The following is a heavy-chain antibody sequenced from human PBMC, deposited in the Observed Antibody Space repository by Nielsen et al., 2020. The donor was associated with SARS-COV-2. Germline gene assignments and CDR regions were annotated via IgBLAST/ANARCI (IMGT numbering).Heavy chain of an antibody. CDR1: GGSISSSSYY. J-gene: IGHJ4*02. V-gene: IGHV4-39*01. CDR3: ARRLNPGCEFDY. Sequence: SETLSLTCTVSGGSISSSSYYWGWIRQPPGKGLEWIGSIYYSGSTYYNPSLKSRVTIFVDTSKNQFSLKLSSVTAADTAVYYCARRLNPGCEFDYWGQGTLVTVSS. D-gene: IGHD1-14*01. CDR2: IYYSGST.